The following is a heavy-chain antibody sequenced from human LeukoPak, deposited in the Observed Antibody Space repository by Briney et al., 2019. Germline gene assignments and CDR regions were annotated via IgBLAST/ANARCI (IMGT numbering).Heavy chain of an antibody. CDR2: IYYSGST. Sequence: SETLSLTCTVSGGSISSYYWSWIRQPPGKGLEWIGYIYYSGSTYYNPSLKSRVTISVDTSKNQFSLKLSSVTAADTAVYYCARGRYGDYGSYYFDYWGQGTLVTVSS. D-gene: IGHD4-17*01. V-gene: IGHV4-59*12. CDR3: ARGRYGDYGSYYFDY. J-gene: IGHJ4*02. CDR1: GGSISSYY.